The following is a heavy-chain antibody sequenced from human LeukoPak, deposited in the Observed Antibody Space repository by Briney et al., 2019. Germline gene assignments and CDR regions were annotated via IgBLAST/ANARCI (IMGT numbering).Heavy chain of an antibody. CDR1: GFTFSTYW. V-gene: IGHV3-7*01. CDR2: IKEDASEI. CDR3: ARGGRGYDDNFDY. J-gene: IGHJ4*02. D-gene: IGHD5-12*01. Sequence: GGSLRLSCAASGFTFSTYWMNWVRQTPGKGLEWVANIKEDASEIYYVDSVKGRFTISRDNAKNSLYLQMNSLRAEDTAVYYCARGGRGYDDNFDYWGQGTLVTVSS.